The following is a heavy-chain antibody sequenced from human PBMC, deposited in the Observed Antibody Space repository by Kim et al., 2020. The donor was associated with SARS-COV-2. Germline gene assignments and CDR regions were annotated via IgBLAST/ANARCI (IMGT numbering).Heavy chain of an antibody. D-gene: IGHD2-2*01. CDR3: ARYCSSTSCYCGYYYGM. CDR2: ISYDGSNK. J-gene: IGHJ6*01. CDR1: GFTFSSYA. Sequence: GGSLRLSCAASGFTFSSYAMHWVRQAPGKGLEWVAVISYDGSNKYYADSVKGRFTISRDNSKNTLYLQMNSLRAEDTAVNYCARYCSSTSCYCGYYYGM. V-gene: IGHV3-30*04.